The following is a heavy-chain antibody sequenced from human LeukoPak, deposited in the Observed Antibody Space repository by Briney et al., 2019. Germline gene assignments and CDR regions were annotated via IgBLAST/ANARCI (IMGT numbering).Heavy chain of an antibody. CDR1: GGSISSYY. CDR3: ARDPGPYYYYYYMDV. Sequence: TSETLSLTCTVSGGSISSYYWSWIRQPPGKGLEWIGYIYYSGSTNYNPSLKSRVTISVDTSKNQFSLNLNSVTAADTAVYYCARDPGPYYYYYYMDVWGKGTTVTISS. J-gene: IGHJ6*03. D-gene: IGHD1-1*01. CDR2: IYYSGST. V-gene: IGHV4-59*01.